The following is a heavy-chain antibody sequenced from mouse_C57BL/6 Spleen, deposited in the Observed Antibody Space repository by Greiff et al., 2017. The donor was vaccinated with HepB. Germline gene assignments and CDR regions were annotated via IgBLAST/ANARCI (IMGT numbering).Heavy chain of an antibody. CDR1: GYSITSGYG. D-gene: IGHD1-2*01. V-gene: IGHV3-2*02. Sequence: VQLQQSGPGLVKPSQSLSLTCTVTGYSITSGYGWNWIRQFPGNKLEWMGYISYSGSTNYNPSLKSRISITRDTSKNQFFLQLNSVTTEDTATYYCARTARIKYWGQGTTRTVSS. CDR2: ISYSGST. J-gene: IGHJ2*01. CDR3: ARTARIKY.